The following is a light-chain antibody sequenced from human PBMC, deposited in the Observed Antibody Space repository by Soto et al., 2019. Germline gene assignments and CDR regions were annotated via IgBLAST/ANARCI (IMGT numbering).Light chain of an antibody. V-gene: IGKV3-15*01. CDR1: QGIGDT. Sequence: EIVMTQSPATLSVPPGEGATLSCRASQGIGDTLARYQQKPGQTPRLLIHDTSIRATGVPARFSGSRSGAEFTLTISSLQSEDFAVYYCQHYVNWPLTFGGGTKVESK. J-gene: IGKJ4*01. CDR3: QHYVNWPLT. CDR2: DTS.